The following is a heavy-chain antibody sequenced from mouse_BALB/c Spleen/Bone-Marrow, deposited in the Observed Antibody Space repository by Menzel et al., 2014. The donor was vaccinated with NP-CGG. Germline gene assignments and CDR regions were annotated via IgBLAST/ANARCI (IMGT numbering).Heavy chain of an antibody. CDR1: GFTFSSYS. V-gene: IGHV5-12-2*01. CDR2: ITIGGAGT. J-gene: IGHJ2*01. CDR3: TRHGGGPDYFDY. Sequence: EVMLAESGGGIVQPGGSLKLSCAASGFTFSSYSMSWVRQTPDRRLEWVAYITIGGAGTYYADTVKGRFTISRDNAKNTLYLQMSSLKSEDTAMYYCTRHGGGPDYFDYWGHGTTLSVSS.